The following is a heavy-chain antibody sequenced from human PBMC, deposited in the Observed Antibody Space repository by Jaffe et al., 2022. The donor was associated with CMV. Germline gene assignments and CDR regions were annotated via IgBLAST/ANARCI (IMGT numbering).Heavy chain of an antibody. Sequence: EVQLVESGGGLVQPGGSLRLSCAASGFTFSSYWMSWVRQAPGKGLEWVANIKQDGSEKYYVDSVKGRFTISRDNAKNSLYLQMNSLRAEDTAVYYCARDRRYCSSTSCYLHYYMDVWGKGTTVTVSS. CDR3: ARDRRYCSSTSCYLHYYMDV. V-gene: IGHV3-7*03. CDR2: IKQDGSEK. D-gene: IGHD2-2*01. CDR1: GFTFSSYW. J-gene: IGHJ6*03.